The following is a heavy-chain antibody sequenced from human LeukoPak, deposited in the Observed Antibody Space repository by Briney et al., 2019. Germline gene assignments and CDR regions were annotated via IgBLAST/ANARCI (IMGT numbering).Heavy chain of an antibody. V-gene: IGHV3-20*04. CDR3: ARDLSMVRGGNWFDP. J-gene: IGHJ5*02. Sequence: PGGSLRLSCAASGFTFDDYGMSWVRQAPGKGLEWVSGINWNGGSTGYADSVKGRFTISRDNAKNSLYLQMNSLRAEDTALYYCARDLSMVRGGNWFDPWGQGTLVTVSS. CDR2: INWNGGST. D-gene: IGHD3-10*01. CDR1: GFTFDDYG.